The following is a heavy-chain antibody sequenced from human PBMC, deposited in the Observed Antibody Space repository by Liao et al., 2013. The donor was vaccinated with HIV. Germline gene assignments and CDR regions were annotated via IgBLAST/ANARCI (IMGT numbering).Heavy chain of an antibody. CDR3: ARGSDIVVVVAATRENNWFDP. CDR2: INQSGST. J-gene: IGHJ5*02. V-gene: IGHV4-34*02. CDR1: GGSFSGYY. Sequence: QVQLQQWGAGLLKPSETLSLTCAVYGGSFSGYYWSWVRQPTGKGLEWIGEINQSGSTNYSPSLKSRVTISVDTSKNQFSLKLSSVTAADTAVYYCARGSDIVVVVAATRENNWFDPWGQGTLVTVSS. D-gene: IGHD2-15*01.